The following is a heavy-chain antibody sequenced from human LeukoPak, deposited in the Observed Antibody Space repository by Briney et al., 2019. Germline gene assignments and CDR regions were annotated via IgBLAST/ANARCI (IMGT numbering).Heavy chain of an antibody. CDR3: AKAIGRSDAFDI. D-gene: IGHD3-16*02. Sequence: GGSMRLSCAASGFTFSSYAMSWVRQAPGKGLEWVSAISGSGGSTYYADSVKGRFTISRDNSKNTLYLQMNSLRAEDTAVYYCAKAIGRSDAFDIWGQGTMVTVSS. CDR1: GFTFSSYA. V-gene: IGHV3-23*01. J-gene: IGHJ3*02. CDR2: ISGSGGST.